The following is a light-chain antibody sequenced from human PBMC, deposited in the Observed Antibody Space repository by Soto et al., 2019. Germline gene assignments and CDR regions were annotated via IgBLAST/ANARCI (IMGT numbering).Light chain of an antibody. CDR1: QSISSW. V-gene: IGKV1-5*01. Sequence: DIQMTQSPSTLSASVGDRVTITCRASQSISSWLAWYQQKPGKAPKLLIYDASSLESGVPSRFSGSGSGTEFTLTISSLQPDDFATCYCQQYNSYPSTFGPGTKVDIK. J-gene: IGKJ3*01. CDR2: DAS. CDR3: QQYNSYPST.